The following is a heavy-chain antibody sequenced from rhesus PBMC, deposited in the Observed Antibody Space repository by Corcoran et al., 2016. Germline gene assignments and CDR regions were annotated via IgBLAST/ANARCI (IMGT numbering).Heavy chain of an antibody. CDR1: GFSFSSYV. Sequence: DVQLVESGGGLVKPGGSLRLSCVASGFSFSSYVMHWVRQAPGKGLEWDSVISESGGTIYYADAVKGRFTISSDNAKNSLFLQMNSLRAEDTAVYYCTRGFISWSDSYGLDSWGQGVVVTVSS. CDR3: TRGFISWSDSYGLDS. D-gene: IGHD6-13*01. V-gene: IGHV3S26*01. CDR2: ISESGGTI. J-gene: IGHJ6*01.